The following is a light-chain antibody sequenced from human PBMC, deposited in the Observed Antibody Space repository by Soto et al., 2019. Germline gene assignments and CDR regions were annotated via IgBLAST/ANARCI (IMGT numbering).Light chain of an antibody. V-gene: IGLV4-60*02. CDR3: ETWDTNVVV. J-gene: IGLJ2*01. CDR1: SGHSTYI. Sequence: QLVLTQSSSASASLGSSVKLTCTLSSGHSTYIIAWHQQQPGKAPRYLMKLEGSGSYNKGSGIPDRFSGSSSGADHYLTISNLQFEDEADYYCETWDTNVVVFGGGTKPTVL. CDR2: LEGSGSY.